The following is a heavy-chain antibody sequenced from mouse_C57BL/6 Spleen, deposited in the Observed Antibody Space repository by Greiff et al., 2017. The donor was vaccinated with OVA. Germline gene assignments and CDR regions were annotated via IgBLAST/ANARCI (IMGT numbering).Heavy chain of an antibody. J-gene: IGHJ1*03. CDR2: IDPSDSYT. Sequence: VQLQQPGAELVKPGASVKLSCKASGYTFTSYWMQWVKQRPGQGLEWIGEIDPSDSYTNYNQKFKGKATLTVDTSSSTAYMQLSSLTSEDSAVYYCASHHYYGSSYDWYFDVWGTGTTVTVSS. CDR1: GYTFTSYW. CDR3: ASHHYYGSSYDWYFDV. D-gene: IGHD1-1*01. V-gene: IGHV1-50*01.